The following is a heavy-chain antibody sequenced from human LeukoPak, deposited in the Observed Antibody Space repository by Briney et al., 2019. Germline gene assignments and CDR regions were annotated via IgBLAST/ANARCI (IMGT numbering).Heavy chain of an antibody. V-gene: IGHV1-18*01. CDR2: ISAYNGST. CDR3: ARDLLRIAARPTRYYYYMDV. Sequence: GASVKVSCKASGYTFTSYGISWVRQAPGQGLEWMGWISAYNGSTNYAQKLQGRVTMTTDTSTSTAYMELRSLRSDDTAVYYCARDLLRIAARPTRYYYYMDVWGKGTTVTVSS. D-gene: IGHD6-6*01. J-gene: IGHJ6*03. CDR1: GYTFTSYG.